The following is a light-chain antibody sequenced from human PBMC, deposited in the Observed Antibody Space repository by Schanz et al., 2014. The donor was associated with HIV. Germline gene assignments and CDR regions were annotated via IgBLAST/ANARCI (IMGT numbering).Light chain of an antibody. CDR2: EVS. V-gene: IGLV2-14*01. Sequence: QSALTQPASVSGSPGQSITISCTGTSSDVGGYSYVSWYQQHPGKAPKFMIYEVSNRPSGISNRFSGSKSGNTASLTISGLQAEDEADYYCISYTSSSTLVFGGGTKLTVL. CDR3: ISYTSSSTLV. J-gene: IGLJ2*01. CDR1: SSDVGGYSY.